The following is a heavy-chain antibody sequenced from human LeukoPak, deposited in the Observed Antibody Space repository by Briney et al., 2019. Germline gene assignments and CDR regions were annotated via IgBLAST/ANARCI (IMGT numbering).Heavy chain of an antibody. Sequence: GGSLRLSCAASGFTFSSYAMHWVRQAPGKGLEWVAVISYDGSNKYYADSVKGRFTISRDNSKNTLYLQMNSLRAEDTAVYYWASPGDTDDYYYMDVWGKGNTVTVSS. CDR2: ISYDGSNK. V-gene: IGHV3-30*04. D-gene: IGHD2-21*01. CDR3: ASPGDTDDYYYMDV. J-gene: IGHJ6*03. CDR1: GFTFSSYA.